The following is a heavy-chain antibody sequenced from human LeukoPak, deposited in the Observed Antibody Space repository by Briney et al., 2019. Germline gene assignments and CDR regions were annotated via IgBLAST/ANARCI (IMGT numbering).Heavy chain of an antibody. CDR2: IHYSGST. Sequence: SETLSLTCTVSGGSISSGDYYWSWIRQPPGKGLEWIGYIHYSGSTYYNPSLKSRVSISVDTSKNQFSLKLSSVTAADTAVYYCARDGVVSGMDVWGQGTTVTVSS. CDR1: GGSISSGDYY. D-gene: IGHD2-21*01. J-gene: IGHJ6*02. CDR3: ARDGVVSGMDV. V-gene: IGHV4-30-4*02.